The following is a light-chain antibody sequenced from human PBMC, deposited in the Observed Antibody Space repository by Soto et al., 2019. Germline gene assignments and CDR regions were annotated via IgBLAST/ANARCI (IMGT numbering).Light chain of an antibody. CDR3: QQRSNWPPIT. V-gene: IGKV3-11*01. CDR2: DAS. Sequence: EILLTQTPATLSLSPGEIASLSCMASQSVSSYLAWYQQKPGQAPRLLIYDASNRATGIPARFSGSGSGTDFTLTISSLEPEDFAVYYCQQRSNWPPITFGQGTRLEI. J-gene: IGKJ5*01. CDR1: QSVSSY.